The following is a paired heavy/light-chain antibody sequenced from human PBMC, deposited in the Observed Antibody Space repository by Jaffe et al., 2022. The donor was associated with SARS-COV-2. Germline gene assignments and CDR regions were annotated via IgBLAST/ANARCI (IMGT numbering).Heavy chain of an antibody. CDR2: VYSSGTT. V-gene: IGHV4-61*02. Sequence: QVQLQESGPGLVKPSQTLSLTCTVSGGSFTSGIYYWNWIRQPAGKGLEWIGRVYSSGTTNYNPSLKGRVTISVDTSKNQFSLKVNSVTGADTAIYYCARDAYRSGWFDPWGQGTLVTVSS. J-gene: IGHJ5*02. CDR1: GGSFTSGIYY. D-gene: IGHD6-25*01. CDR3: ARDAYRSGWFDP.
Light chain of an antibody. CDR2: ATI. V-gene: IGKV1-39*01. CDR1: QSISNY. CDR3: QQSYTTPYT. Sequence: DIQMTQSPSSLSASVGDRVTFTCRASQSISNYLNWYQQKPGKAPKLLIYATITLQSGVPSRFSGSGSGTDFTLTISSLQPEDFATYYCQQSYTTPYTFGQGTNLEIK. J-gene: IGKJ2*01.